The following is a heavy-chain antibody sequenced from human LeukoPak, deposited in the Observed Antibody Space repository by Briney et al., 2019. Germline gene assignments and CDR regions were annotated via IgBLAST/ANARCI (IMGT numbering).Heavy chain of an antibody. Sequence: SETLSLTCAVYGGSFSGYYWSWIRQPPGKELEWIGEINHSGSTNYNPSLKSRVTISVDTSKNQFSLKLSSVTAADTAVYYCARVSSWYPGGFAYWGQGTLVTVSS. CDR1: GGSFSGYY. J-gene: IGHJ4*02. D-gene: IGHD6-13*01. CDR3: ARVSSWYPGGFAY. CDR2: INHSGST. V-gene: IGHV4-34*01.